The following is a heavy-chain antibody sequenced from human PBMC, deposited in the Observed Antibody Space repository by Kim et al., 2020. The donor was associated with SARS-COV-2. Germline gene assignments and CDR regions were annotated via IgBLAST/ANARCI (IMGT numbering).Heavy chain of an antibody. V-gene: IGHV5-51*01. CDR2: IYPGDSDT. D-gene: IGHD3-3*01. CDR1: GYSFTSYW. J-gene: IGHJ3*02. CDR3: ARRRGYSRMLGDAFDI. Sequence: GESLKISCKGSGYSFTSYWIGWVRQMPGKGLEWMGIIYPGDSDTRYSPSFQGQVTISADKSISTAYLQWSSLKASDTAMYFCARRRGYSRMLGDAFDIWGQGTMVTVSS.